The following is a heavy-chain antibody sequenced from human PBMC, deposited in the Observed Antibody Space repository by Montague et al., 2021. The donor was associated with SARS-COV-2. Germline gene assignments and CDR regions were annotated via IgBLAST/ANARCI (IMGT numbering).Heavy chain of an antibody. J-gene: IGHJ6*02. D-gene: IGHD3-22*01. CDR1: GGSISSSSSY. CDR3: ARDIRIPMLIVIQGYGMDV. Sequence: SETLSLTCTVSGGSISSSSSYWGWIRQPPGMGLEWIGSIYYSGSTYYXPSLKSRITISVDTSKNQFSLRLTSVTAADTAVCYCARDIRIPMLIVIQGYGMDVWGQGTTVTVSS. V-gene: IGHV4-39*07. CDR2: IYYSGST.